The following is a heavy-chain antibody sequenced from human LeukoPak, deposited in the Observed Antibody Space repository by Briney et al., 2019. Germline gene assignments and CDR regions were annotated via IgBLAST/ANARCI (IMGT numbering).Heavy chain of an antibody. J-gene: IGHJ4*02. D-gene: IGHD5-18*01. CDR3: ARDSVSSYGYLFDY. CDR2: IYSGGST. V-gene: IGHV3-66*02. CDR1: GFTFSSNY. Sequence: PGGSLRLSCAASGFTFSSNYMSWVRQAPGKGLEWVSVIYSGGSTYYADSVKGRFTISRDNSKNTLYLQMSSLRAEDTAVYYCARDSVSSYGYLFDYWGQGTLVTVSS.